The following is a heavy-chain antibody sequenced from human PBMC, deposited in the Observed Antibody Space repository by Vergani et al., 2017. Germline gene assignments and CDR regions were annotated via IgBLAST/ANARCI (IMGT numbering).Heavy chain of an antibody. V-gene: IGHV7-4-1*02. D-gene: IGHD1-26*01. CDR1: GYTFTSYA. J-gene: IGHJ4*02. Sequence: QVQVVQSGAEVKKSGASVKVSCKASGYTFTSYAMNWVRQAPGQGLEWMGWINTNTGNPTYAQGFTGRFVFSLDTSVSTAYLQISSLKAEDTAVYYCARELQVVGATLIAFDYWGQGTLVTVSS. CDR3: ARELQVVGATLIAFDY. CDR2: INTNTGNP.